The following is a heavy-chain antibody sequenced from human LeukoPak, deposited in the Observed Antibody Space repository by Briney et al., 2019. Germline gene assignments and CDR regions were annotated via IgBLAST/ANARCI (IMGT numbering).Heavy chain of an antibody. CDR2: ISAYNGNT. V-gene: IGHV1-18*01. CDR3: AGQDSPHYWFDP. CDR1: GYTFTSYG. J-gene: IGHJ5*02. Sequence: GASAKVSCKASGYTFTSYGIRWVRQAPGQGLEWMGWISAYNGNTNYAQKLQGRVTMTTNTSTSTAYMELRSLRSDDTAVYYCAGQDSPHYWFDPWGQGTLVTVSS. D-gene: IGHD2-15*01.